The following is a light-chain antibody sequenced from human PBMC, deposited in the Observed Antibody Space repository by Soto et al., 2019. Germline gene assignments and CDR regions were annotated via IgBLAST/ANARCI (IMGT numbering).Light chain of an antibody. CDR2: DVS. CDR3: SSYTSSSTL. J-gene: IGLJ1*01. V-gene: IGLV2-14*01. CDR1: SSDGGGYNY. Sequence: QSVLTQPASVSGSPGQSITISCTGTSSDGGGYNYVSWYQQHPGKAPTLMIYDVSNRPSGVSNRFSGSKSGNTASLTISGLQAEDEADYYCSSYTSSSTLFGTGTKVTVL.